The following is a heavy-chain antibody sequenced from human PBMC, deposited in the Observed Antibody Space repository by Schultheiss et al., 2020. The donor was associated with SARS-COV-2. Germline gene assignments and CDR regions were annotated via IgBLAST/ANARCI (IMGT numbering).Heavy chain of an antibody. CDR1: GGSISSYY. CDR3: ARGKLLWFGEYSEKNDY. D-gene: IGHD3-10*01. V-gene: IGHV4-59*08. J-gene: IGHJ4*02. Sequence: SETLSLTCTVSGGSISSYYWSWIRQPPGKGLEWIGYIYYSGSTNYNPSLKSRVTISVDTSKNQFSLKLSSVTAADTAVYYCARGKLLWFGEYSEKNDYWGQGTLVTVSS. CDR2: IYYSGST.